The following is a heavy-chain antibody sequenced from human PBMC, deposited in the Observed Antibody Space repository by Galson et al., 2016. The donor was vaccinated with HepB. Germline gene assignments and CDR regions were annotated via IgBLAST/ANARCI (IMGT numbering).Heavy chain of an antibody. CDR2: INPSSRYI. Sequence: SLRLSCAASGFTFSGYSGNWVRQAPGKGLERISYINPSSRYIYYTASVKGRFTISRDNAKNSLYLQMNSQRGEDTAIYYCARAAGQGYSGSGSRLDLWGLGTLVTVSS. CDR1: GFTFSGYS. V-gene: IGHV3-21*01. J-gene: IGHJ5*02. CDR3: ARAAGQGYSGSGSRLDL. D-gene: IGHD3-10*01.